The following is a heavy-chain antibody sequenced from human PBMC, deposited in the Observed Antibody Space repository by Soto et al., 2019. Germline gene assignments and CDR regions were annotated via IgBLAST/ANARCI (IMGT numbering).Heavy chain of an antibody. CDR3: AKDSWYFDL. J-gene: IGHJ4*02. Sequence: PGGSLRLSCAASGFSFSISPMHWVRQAPGKGPEWVALISYDGTNKFYADSVKGRFTISRDNAKNTVSLQMNSLRVEDTGVYYCAKDSWYFDLWSQGSQVTVSS. CDR1: GFSFSISP. D-gene: IGHD6-13*01. V-gene: IGHV3-30-3*01. CDR2: ISYDGTNK.